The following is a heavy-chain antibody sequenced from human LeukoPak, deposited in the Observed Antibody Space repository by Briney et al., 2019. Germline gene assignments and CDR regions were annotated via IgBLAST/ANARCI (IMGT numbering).Heavy chain of an antibody. J-gene: IGHJ4*02. V-gene: IGHV4-39*07. D-gene: IGHD3-22*01. CDR1: GGSISSNSYY. Sequence: PSETLSLTCTVSGGSISSNSYYWGWIRQPPGKGLEWIGSIYYSGSTYYNPSLKSRVTMSVDTSKNQFSLKLSSVTAADTAVYYCARVEKPYYYDSSAYDTRPDYFDYWGQGTLVTVSS. CDR2: IYYSGST. CDR3: ARVEKPYYYDSSAYDTRPDYFDY.